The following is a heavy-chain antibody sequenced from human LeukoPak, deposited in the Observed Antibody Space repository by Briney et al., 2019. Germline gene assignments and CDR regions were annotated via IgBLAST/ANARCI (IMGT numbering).Heavy chain of an antibody. CDR2: INPSGGST. V-gene: IGHV1-46*01. Sequence: ASVNVSCKASGYTFTSYYMHWVRQAAGQGLERMGIINPSGGSTSYAQKFQGRVTMTRDTSTSTVYMELSSLRSEDTAVYYCATLTNFDWSIEIDYWGQGTLVTVSS. CDR1: GYTFTSYY. J-gene: IGHJ4*02. CDR3: ATLTNFDWSIEIDY. D-gene: IGHD3-9*01.